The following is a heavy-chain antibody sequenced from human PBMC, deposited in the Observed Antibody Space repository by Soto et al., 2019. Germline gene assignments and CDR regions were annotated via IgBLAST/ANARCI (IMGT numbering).Heavy chain of an antibody. CDR3: ARHNYGSGSTYFDY. CDR1: GGSFSGYY. CDR2: IYYSGST. V-gene: IGHV4-59*08. Sequence: LSLTCAVYGGSFSGYYWSWIRQPPGKGLEWIGYIYYSGSTNYNPSLKSRVTISVDTSKNQFSLKLNSMTAADTAVYYCARHNYGSGSTYFDYWGQGTLVTVSS. D-gene: IGHD3-10*01. J-gene: IGHJ4*02.